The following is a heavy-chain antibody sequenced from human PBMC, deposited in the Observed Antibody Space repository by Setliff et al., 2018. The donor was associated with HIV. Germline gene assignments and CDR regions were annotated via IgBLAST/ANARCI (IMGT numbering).Heavy chain of an antibody. D-gene: IGHD3-10*01. CDR2: IIPMFNIP. V-gene: IGHV1-69*13. CDR1: GGTFTSYH. J-gene: IGHJ6*03. CDR3: ARGADGDYHYYMEV. Sequence: GASVKVSCKASGGTFTSYHISWVRQAPGQGLEWIGGIIPMFNIPNSAQKFQGRVTITADASTRTSYLELSSLRSEDTAVYYCARGADGDYHYYMEVWGKGTTVTVSS.